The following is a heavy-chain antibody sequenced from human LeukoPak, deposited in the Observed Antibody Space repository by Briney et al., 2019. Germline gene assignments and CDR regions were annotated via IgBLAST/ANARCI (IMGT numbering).Heavy chain of an antibody. D-gene: IGHD3-22*01. CDR1: GGSISSYY. J-gene: IGHJ4*02. CDR3: ARDLHYYYDSSGFDY. V-gene: IGHV4-59*01. CDR2: IYYSGST. Sequence: PSETLSLTCTVSGGSISSYYWSWIRQPPGKGLEWIGYIYYSGSTNYNPSLMSRVTISVDTSKNQFSLKLSSVTAADTAVYYCARDLHYYYDSSGFDYWGQGTLVTVSS.